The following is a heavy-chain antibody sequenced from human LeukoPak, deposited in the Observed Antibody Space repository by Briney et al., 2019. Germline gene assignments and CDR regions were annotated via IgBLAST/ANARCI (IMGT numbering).Heavy chain of an antibody. D-gene: IGHD6-13*01. CDR3: AKDGAGGSSYRPYFDY. V-gene: IGHV3-30*18. CDR1: GFTFSSYG. J-gene: IGHJ4*02. Sequence: QPGGSLRLSCAASGFTFSSYGMHWVRQAPGKGLEWVAVISYDGSNKYYADSVKGRFTISRDNSKNTLYLQMNSLRAEDTAVYYCAKDGAGGSSYRPYFDYWGQGTLVTVSS. CDR2: ISYDGSNK.